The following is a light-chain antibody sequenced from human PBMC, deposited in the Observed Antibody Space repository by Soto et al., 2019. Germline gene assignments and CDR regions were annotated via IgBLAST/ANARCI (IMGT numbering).Light chain of an antibody. CDR2: GAS. Sequence: EIVLTQSPGTLSLSPGERATLSCRASQSVSSSYLAWYQQKPGQAPRLLIYGASSRATGIPDRSSGSGSGTDFTLTISRLEPEDFAVDYCQQYGSSPPYTFGQGTKLEIK. CDR3: QQYGSSPPYT. J-gene: IGKJ2*01. V-gene: IGKV3-20*01. CDR1: QSVSSSY.